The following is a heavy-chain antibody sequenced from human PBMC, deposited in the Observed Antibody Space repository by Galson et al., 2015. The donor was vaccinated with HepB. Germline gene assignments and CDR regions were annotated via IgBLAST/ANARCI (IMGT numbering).Heavy chain of an antibody. CDR2: ISYDGSNK. J-gene: IGHJ6*04. V-gene: IGHV3-30*18. CDR1: GFTFSSYG. Sequence: SLRLSCAASGFTFSSYGMHWVRQAPGKGLEWVAVISYDGSNKYYADSVKGRFTISRDNSKNTLYLQMNSLRAEDTAVYYCAKDFLMDVWGKGTTVTVSS. CDR3: AKDFLMDV.